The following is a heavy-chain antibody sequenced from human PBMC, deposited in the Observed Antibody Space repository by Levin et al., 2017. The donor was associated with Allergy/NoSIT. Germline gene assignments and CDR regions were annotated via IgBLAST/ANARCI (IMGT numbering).Heavy chain of an antibody. CDR3: AKNQDAVFGDDWFDP. CDR2: ISGSGDRI. J-gene: IGHJ5*02. CDR1: RFTFSSHA. Sequence: PGGSLRLSCAASRFTFSSHAMSWVRQAPGKGLEWVAAISGSGDRIYYADSVKGRFTISRDNSKNTLYLQMNSLRGDDTAIYYCAKNQDAVFGDDWFDPWGQGTLVTVSS. V-gene: IGHV3-23*01. D-gene: IGHD3-10*01.